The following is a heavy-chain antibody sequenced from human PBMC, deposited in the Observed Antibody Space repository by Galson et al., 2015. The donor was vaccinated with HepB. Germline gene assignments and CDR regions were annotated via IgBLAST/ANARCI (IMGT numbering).Heavy chain of an antibody. V-gene: IGHV3-15*01. Sequence: SLRLSCAASGFPFSNFWMSWVRQAPGKGLEWVGRIKTSTDGETTEYGAPVRGRLTISRDDSKNTLYLQMNTLETEDTAVYYCTSAYGDYNSFPSGEFDYWGQGTLVTVSS. J-gene: IGHJ4*02. CDR1: GFPFSNFW. D-gene: IGHD4-17*01. CDR2: IKTSTDGETT. CDR3: TSAYGDYNSFPSGEFDY.